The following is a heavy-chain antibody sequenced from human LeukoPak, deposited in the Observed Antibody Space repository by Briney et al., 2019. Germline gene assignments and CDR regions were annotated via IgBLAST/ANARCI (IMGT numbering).Heavy chain of an antibody. V-gene: IGHV4-39*01. CDR3: ARRSGRYHFDY. CDR1: GGSISSTGYF. CDR2: IFYSGST. J-gene: IGHJ4*02. D-gene: IGHD1-26*01. Sequence: SETLSLTCTVSGGSISSTGYFWVWIRQPPGKGLEWIGNIFYSGSTYYNPSLKSRVTISVDTSNNQFSLNLSSVTAADTAVYLCARRSGRYHFDYWGQGTLVTVSS.